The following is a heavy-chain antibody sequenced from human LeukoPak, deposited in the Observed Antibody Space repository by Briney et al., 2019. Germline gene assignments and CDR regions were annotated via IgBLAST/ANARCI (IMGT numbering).Heavy chain of an antibody. CDR3: ARDLSGVTGYTYGRGIDY. V-gene: IGHV3-7*01. CDR1: GSTFSSYW. CDR2: IKKDGSEK. Sequence: PGGSLRLSCAASGSTFSSYWMSWVRQAPGKGLEWVANIKKDGSEKYYVDSVKGRFTISRDKAKTSLYLQMNSLRAEDTAVYYCARDLSGVTGYTYGRGIDYWGQGTLVTVSS. J-gene: IGHJ4*02. D-gene: IGHD5-18*01.